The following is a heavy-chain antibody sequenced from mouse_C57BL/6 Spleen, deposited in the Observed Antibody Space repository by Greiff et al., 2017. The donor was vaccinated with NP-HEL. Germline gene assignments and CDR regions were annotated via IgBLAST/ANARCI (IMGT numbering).Heavy chain of an antibody. CDR2: ISSGSSTI. CDR3: ARDYYGTPCAY. V-gene: IGHV5-17*01. Sequence: EVQLVESGGGLVKPGGSLKLSCAASGFTFSDYGMHWVRQAPEKGLEWVAYISSGSSTIYYADTVKGRFTISRDNAKNTLFLQMTSLRSEDTAMYYCARDYYGTPCAYWGQGTLVTVSA. CDR1: GFTFSDYG. J-gene: IGHJ3*01. D-gene: IGHD1-1*01.